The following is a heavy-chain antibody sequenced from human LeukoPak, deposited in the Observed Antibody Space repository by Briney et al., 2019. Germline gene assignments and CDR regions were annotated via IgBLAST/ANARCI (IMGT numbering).Heavy chain of an antibody. V-gene: IGHV4-59*12. Sequence: SETLSLTCTVSGASISSYYWSWIRQPPGKGLEWIGYIYYSGSTNYNPSLKSRVTISVDTSKNQFSLKLSSVTAADTAVYYCARDVVAWGQGTMVTVSS. CDR2: IYYSGST. CDR3: ARDVVA. D-gene: IGHD2-15*01. J-gene: IGHJ3*01. CDR1: GASISSYY.